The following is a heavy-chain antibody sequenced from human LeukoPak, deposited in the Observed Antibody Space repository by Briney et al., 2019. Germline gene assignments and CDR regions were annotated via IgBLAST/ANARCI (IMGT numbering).Heavy chain of an antibody. J-gene: IGHJ4*02. CDR3: ARDVQQLDYFDY. CDR2: INHSGST. V-gene: IGHV4-34*01. CDR1: GGSFSGYY. D-gene: IGHD6-13*01. Sequence: SETLSLTCAVYGGSFSGYYWSWIRQPPGKGLEWIGEINHSGSTNYNPSLKSRVTISVDTSKNQFSLKLSSVTAADTAVYYCARDVQQLDYFDYWGQGTLVTVSS.